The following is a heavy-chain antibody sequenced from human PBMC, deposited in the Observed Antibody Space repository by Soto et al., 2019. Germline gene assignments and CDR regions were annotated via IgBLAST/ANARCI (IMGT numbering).Heavy chain of an antibody. CDR3: AREARHVVDSDFRAAYFTYVDQ. CDR1: GYTFTGHY. CDR2: INPNSGAT. V-gene: IGHV1-2*04. D-gene: IGHD3-3*01. J-gene: IGHJ4*02. Sequence: QVQLVQSGAEVRKPGASVRVSCKASGYTFTGHYIHWVRQAPGQGLEWMGWINPNSGATNYAQKFQDWVAMSRDASISAAYMELTSLRSDATAVYYFAREARHVVDSDFRAAYFTYVDQGGEGTLVTVYS.